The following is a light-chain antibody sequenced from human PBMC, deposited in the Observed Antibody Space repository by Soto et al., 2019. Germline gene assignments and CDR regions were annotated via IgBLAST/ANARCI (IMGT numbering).Light chain of an antibody. J-gene: IGLJ1*01. Sequence: QSALTQPASVSGSPGQSITISCTGTSSDVGSYNVVSWYQLYPGKAPRLIIYEGTRRPSGVSNRFSGSKSGNTASLTISGLEAEDEAEYYCYSYAESSPYVFGTGTKVTVL. CDR3: YSYAESSPYV. V-gene: IGLV2-23*01. CDR2: EGT. CDR1: SSDVGSYNV.